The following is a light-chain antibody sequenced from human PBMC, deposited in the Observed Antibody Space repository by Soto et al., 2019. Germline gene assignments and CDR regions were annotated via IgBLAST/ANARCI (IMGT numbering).Light chain of an antibody. CDR2: GAS. CDR1: QSVSSSY. J-gene: IGKJ1*01. Sequence: EIVLTQSPGTLSLSPGERATLSCRASQSVSSSYLAWYRQKPGQAPTLLIYGASSRATGIPDRFSGSGAGTDFTLSISRLEPEDFAVYYCQQYGSSSWTFGQGTKVEI. CDR3: QQYGSSSWT. V-gene: IGKV3-20*01.